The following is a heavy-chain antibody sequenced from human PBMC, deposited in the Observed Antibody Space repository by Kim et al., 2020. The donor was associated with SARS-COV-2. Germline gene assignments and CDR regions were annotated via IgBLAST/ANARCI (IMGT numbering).Heavy chain of an antibody. J-gene: IGHJ4*02. CDR2: GNI. CDR3: ARDLLHSGYY. D-gene: IGHD5-12*01. Sequence: GNIKYSQKFQGRATLTWDTSASTAYMELRALTSEDTAVYYCARDLLHSGYYWGQGTLVTVSS. V-gene: IGHV1-3*01.